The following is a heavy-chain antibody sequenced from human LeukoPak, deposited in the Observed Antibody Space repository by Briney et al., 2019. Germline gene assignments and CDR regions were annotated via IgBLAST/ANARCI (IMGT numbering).Heavy chain of an antibody. CDR3: ARLPEGGWLQVLYYFDY. CDR1: GYTFTSYG. J-gene: IGHJ4*02. CDR2: ISAYNGNT. V-gene: IGHV1-18*01. D-gene: IGHD1-14*01. Sequence: ASVKVSCKASGYTFTSYGISWVRQASGQGLEWMGWISAYNGNTKYEQKLQGRVTMTTDTSTSTAYMEMRSLRSDDTAVYYCARLPEGGWLQVLYYFDYWGQGTLVTVSS.